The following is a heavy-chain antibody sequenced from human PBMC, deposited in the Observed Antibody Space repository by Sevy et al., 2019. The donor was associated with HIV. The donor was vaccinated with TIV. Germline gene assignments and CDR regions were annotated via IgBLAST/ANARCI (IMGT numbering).Heavy chain of an antibody. Sequence: GGSLRLSCAASGFSVSRNHINWVRQAPGKGQEWISVIYSDGTTQYADAVKGRFTISGDTSNNTLYLQVTSLSADDTAVYYCARRLSSAWYFDFWGQGTLVTVSS. CDR3: ARRLSSAWYFDF. D-gene: IGHD6-19*01. V-gene: IGHV3-53*01. CDR2: IYSDGTT. J-gene: IGHJ4*02. CDR1: GFSVSRNH.